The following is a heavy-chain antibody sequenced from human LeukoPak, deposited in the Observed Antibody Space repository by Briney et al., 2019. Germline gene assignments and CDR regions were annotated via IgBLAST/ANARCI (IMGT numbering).Heavy chain of an antibody. CDR3: ARDWELRWSQGAFDY. J-gene: IGHJ4*02. Sequence: ASVKVSCKASGYTFTSYGISWVRQAPGQGLEWMGWISAYNGNTNYAQKLQGRVTMTTDTSTSTAYMELSRLTSDDTAVYYCARDWELRWSQGAFDYWGQGSLVTVSS. CDR2: ISAYNGNT. D-gene: IGHD3-10*01. V-gene: IGHV1-18*01. CDR1: GYTFTSYG.